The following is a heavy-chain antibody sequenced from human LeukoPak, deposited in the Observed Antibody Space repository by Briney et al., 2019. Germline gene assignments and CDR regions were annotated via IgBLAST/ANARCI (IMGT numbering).Heavy chain of an antibody. CDR2: ISYDGSNK. Sequence: QSGGSLRLSCAASGFTFDDYGMSWVRQAPGKGLEWVAVISYDGSNKYYADSVKGRFTISRDNSKNTLYLQMNSLRVEDTALYYCAKDRSKGYYGDEFDFWGQGTLVIVSS. CDR3: AKDRSKGYYGDEFDF. D-gene: IGHD4-17*01. CDR1: GFTFDDYG. V-gene: IGHV3-30*18. J-gene: IGHJ4*02.